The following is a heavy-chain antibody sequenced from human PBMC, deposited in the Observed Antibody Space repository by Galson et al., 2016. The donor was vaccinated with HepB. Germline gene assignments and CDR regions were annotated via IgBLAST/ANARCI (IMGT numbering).Heavy chain of an antibody. CDR1: EFTFSNYG. CDR3: ARDALRYFDWLPSAYYYYSGMDV. D-gene: IGHD3-9*01. J-gene: IGHJ6*02. V-gene: IGHV3-33*01. Sequence: SLRLSCAASEFTFSNYGMHWVRQAPGKGLEWVAVIWYDGSDKYYADSVKGRFTISRDNSKNTLYLQMNSVRAEDTAVYYCARDALRYFDWLPSAYYYYSGMDVWGQGTTVTVSS. CDR2: IWYDGSDK.